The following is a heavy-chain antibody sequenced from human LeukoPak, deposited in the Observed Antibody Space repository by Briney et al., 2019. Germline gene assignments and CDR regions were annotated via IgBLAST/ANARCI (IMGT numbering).Heavy chain of an antibody. V-gene: IGHV3-30*02. J-gene: IGHJ6*03. CDR2: IWYGGSNK. D-gene: IGHD2-21*01. CDR1: GFTFSSYG. CDR3: AKDGLAYCGGDCYSNDYYYYMDV. Sequence: GGSLRLSCAASGFTFSSYGMHWVRQAPGKGLEWVAVIWYGGSNKYYADSVKGRFTISRDNSKNTLYLQMNSLRAEDTAVYYCAKDGLAYCGGDCYSNDYYYYMDVWGKGTTVTVSS.